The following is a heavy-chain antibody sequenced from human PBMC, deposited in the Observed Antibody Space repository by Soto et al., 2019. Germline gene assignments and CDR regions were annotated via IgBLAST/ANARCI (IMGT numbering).Heavy chain of an antibody. CDR3: ARGGSAVAGFDFDY. J-gene: IGHJ4*02. CDR2: INPSGGST. CDR1: GYTFTSYY. Sequence: ASVKVSCKASGYTFTSYYMHWVRQAPGQGLEWMGIINPSGGSTSYAQKFQGRVTMTRDTSKNQFSLKLSSVTAADTAVYYCARGGSAVAGFDFDYWGQGTLVTVSS. D-gene: IGHD6-19*01. V-gene: IGHV1-46*01.